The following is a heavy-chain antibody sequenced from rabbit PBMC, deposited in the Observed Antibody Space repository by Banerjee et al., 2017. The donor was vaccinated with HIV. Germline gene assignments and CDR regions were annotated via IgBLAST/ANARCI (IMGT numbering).Heavy chain of an antibody. CDR2: IYTGSGST. CDR1: GFDLSSSYY. V-gene: IGHV1S40*01. CDR3: ARRIYETYGGAGDL. J-gene: IGHJ4*01. Sequence: QSLEESGGGLVKPEGSLTLTCKASGFDLSSSYYMCWVRQAPGKGLEWIGCIYTGSGSTWYASWAKGRFTISKTSSTTVTLQMTSLTAADTATYFCARRIYETYGGAGDLWGP. D-gene: IGHD4-2*01.